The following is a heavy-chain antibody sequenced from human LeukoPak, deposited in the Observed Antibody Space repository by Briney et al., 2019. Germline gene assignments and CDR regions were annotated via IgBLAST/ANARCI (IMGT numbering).Heavy chain of an antibody. J-gene: IGHJ6*03. CDR1: GFTFSSYG. CDR3: ARDRSSSWYYYYMDV. Sequence: GGSLRLSCAASGFTFSSYGIHWVRQAPGKGLEWVAFIRYDGSNKYYADSVKGRFTISRDNSKNTLYLQMNSLRAEDTAVYYCARDRSSSWYYYYMDVWGKGTTVTVSS. V-gene: IGHV3-30*02. D-gene: IGHD6-13*01. CDR2: IRYDGSNK.